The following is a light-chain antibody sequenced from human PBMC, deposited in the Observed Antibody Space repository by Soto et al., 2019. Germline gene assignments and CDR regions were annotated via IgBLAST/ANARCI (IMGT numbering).Light chain of an antibody. Sequence: VMTQSPPTLSGSPGVRATLSCRASQSVSTDLAWYKQKPCQAPRLLIFGASTKATDDPARCSGDGSGTDFTVTISSLHSEDVAFYYCQQYNDWPPITFGPGTKVDIK. CDR2: GAS. J-gene: IGKJ3*01. CDR3: QQYNDWPPIT. V-gene: IGKV3-15*01. CDR1: QSVSTD.